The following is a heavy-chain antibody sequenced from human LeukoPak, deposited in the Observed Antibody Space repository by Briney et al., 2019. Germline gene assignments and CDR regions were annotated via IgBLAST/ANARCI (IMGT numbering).Heavy chain of an antibody. V-gene: IGHV1-8*01. CDR2: MNPNSGNT. D-gene: IGHD3-10*01. J-gene: IGHJ6*03. CDR3: ARAKGKPRRPWGGLKYYYYYMDV. CDR1: GYTFTSYD. Sequence: ASVKVSCKASGYTFTSYDINWVRQATGQGLEWMGWMNPNSGNTGYAQKFQGRVTMTRNNSISTAYMELSSLRSEDTAVYYCARAKGKPRRPWGGLKYYYYYMDVWGKGTTVTVSS.